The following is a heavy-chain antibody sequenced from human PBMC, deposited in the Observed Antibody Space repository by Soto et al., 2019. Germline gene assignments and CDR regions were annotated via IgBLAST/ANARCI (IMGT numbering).Heavy chain of an antibody. CDR1: GDTFASFG. Sequence: GASVKVSCKASGDTFASFGFSWVRQAPGQGLEWLGWISAYNGNTHYAQKVRDRVTLTTDTSTNTAYMELRSLTSDDTAVYYCASKQESITGRIPQYWGQGTRVTVSS. D-gene: IGHD3-10*01. CDR3: ASKQESITGRIPQY. V-gene: IGHV1-18*01. J-gene: IGHJ4*02. CDR2: ISAYNGNT.